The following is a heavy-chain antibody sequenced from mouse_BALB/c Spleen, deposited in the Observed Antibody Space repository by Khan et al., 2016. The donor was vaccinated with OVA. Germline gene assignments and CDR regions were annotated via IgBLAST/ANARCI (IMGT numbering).Heavy chain of an antibody. J-gene: IGHJ3*01. CDR3: ARGYFGNYEFAY. V-gene: IGHV1S132*01. D-gene: IGHD2-1*01. CDR2: IFPETGTT. Sequence: QVQLKESGAELVKPGASVKLSCKTSGYTFTNYWIQWVKQRPGQGLGWIGEIFPETGTTYYNENFKAKATLTIDTSSSTAYMQLSSLTSEDSAVYFCARGYFGNYEFAYWGQGTLVTVSA. CDR1: GYTFTNYW.